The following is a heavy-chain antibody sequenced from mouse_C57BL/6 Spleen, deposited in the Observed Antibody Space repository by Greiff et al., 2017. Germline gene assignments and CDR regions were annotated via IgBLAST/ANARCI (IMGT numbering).Heavy chain of an antibody. Sequence: VQRVESGAELVKPGASVKISCKASGYAFSSYWMTWVKQRPGKGLEWIGQIYPGDGDTNYNGKFKGKATLTADKSSSTAYMQLSSLTSEDSAVYFCARRGGYDGDWYFDVWGTGTTVTVSS. J-gene: IGHJ1*03. D-gene: IGHD2-2*01. V-gene: IGHV1-80*01. CDR2: IYPGDGDT. CDR3: ARRGGYDGDWYFDV. CDR1: GYAFSSYW.